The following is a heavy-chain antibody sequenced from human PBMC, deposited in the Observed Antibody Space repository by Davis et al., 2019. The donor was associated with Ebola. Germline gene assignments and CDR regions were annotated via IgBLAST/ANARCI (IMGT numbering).Heavy chain of an antibody. CDR2: IDYSGST. J-gene: IGHJ2*01. V-gene: IGHV4-59*12. CDR3: ARALYYDVDLLQWYFDL. CDR1: GGSISSYD. Sequence: MPSETLSLTWTVAGGSISSYDWSWIRQAPGKGLEGIGYIDYSGSTNYNPSLKSRVTISVDTSKNQFSLRLTSVTAADTAIYYCARALYYDVDLLQWYFDLWGRGTLVTVSS. D-gene: IGHD3-22*01.